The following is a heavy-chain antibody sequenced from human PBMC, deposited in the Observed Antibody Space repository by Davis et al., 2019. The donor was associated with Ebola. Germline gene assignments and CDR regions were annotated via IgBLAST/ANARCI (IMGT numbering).Heavy chain of an antibody. CDR1: GGSISSYY. D-gene: IGHD1-14*01. V-gene: IGHV4-59*01. CDR2: IYYSGST. CDR3: ARDKNREVYYYDYMDV. J-gene: IGHJ6*03. Sequence: MPSETLSLTCTVSGGSISSYYWSWIRQPPGKGLEWIGYIYYSGSTNYNPSLKSRVTISADTSKNQFSLKLSSVTAADTAVYYCARDKNREVYYYDYMDVWGKGTTVTVSS.